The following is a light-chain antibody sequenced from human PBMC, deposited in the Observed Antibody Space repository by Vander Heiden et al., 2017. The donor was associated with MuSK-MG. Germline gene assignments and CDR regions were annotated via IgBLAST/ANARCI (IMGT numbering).Light chain of an antibody. V-gene: IGLV1-51*01. CDR3: GTWDSSLSAFWV. CDR1: SSNIENNY. CDR2: DIN. Sequence: QSVLTQPPSVSAAPGQKATISCSGSSSNIENNYVAWYQNLPGTAPKLLIYDINKRPSGIPDRFAGAKSGTSATLGITGRQTGDEADYYCGTWDSSLSAFWVFGGGTKLTVL. J-gene: IGLJ3*02.